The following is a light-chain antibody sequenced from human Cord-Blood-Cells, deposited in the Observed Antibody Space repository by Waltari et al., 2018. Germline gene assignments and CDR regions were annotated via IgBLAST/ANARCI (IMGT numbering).Light chain of an antibody. CDR1: QGISSY. CDR2: AAS. Sequence: DIQLTQSPSFLSASVGVRVTITCRASQGISSYLAWYQQKPGKAPKLLIYAASTLQSGVPSRFSGSGSGTEFTLTISSLQPEDFATYYCQQLNSYIFTFGPGTKVDIK. CDR3: QQLNSYIFT. J-gene: IGKJ3*01. V-gene: IGKV1-9*01.